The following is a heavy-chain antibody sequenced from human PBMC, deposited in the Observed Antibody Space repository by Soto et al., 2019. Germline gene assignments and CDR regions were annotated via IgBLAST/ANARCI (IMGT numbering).Heavy chain of an antibody. CDR1: GFSLRTTGVG. V-gene: IGHV2-5*01. J-gene: IGHJ6*02. D-gene: IGHD3-10*01. Sequence: SGPTLVNPTETLTLTCTFSGFSLRTTGVGVGWIRQPPGQSLEWLVVLYFNDDRRYNPSLRNRLSITKDTSTNQVVLTMTHMDPVDTATYYYIYRREAYDYHGLDVWGQGTRVTVSS. CDR3: IYRREAYDYHGLDV. CDR2: LYFNDDR.